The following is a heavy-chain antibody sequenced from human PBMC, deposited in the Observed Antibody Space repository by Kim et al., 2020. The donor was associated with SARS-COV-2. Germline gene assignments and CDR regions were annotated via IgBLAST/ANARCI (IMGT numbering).Heavy chain of an antibody. V-gene: IGHV3-74*01. CDR2: T. CDR3: ARGTGKYGDWDY. J-gene: IGHJ4*02. Sequence: TNSADSVKGRLTVSRDNAKNTLYLQMNSLRADDTAVYYCARGTGKYGDWDYWGQGTLVTVSS. D-gene: IGHD7-27*01.